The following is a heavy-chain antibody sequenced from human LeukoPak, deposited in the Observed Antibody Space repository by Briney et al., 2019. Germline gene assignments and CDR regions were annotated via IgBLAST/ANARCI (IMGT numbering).Heavy chain of an antibody. V-gene: IGHV4-4*02. CDR2: IYHTGST. D-gene: IGHD5-18*01. J-gene: IGHJ5*02. CDR1: GGSISSNYW. Sequence: SGTLSLTCAVSGGSISSNYWWKWVRQPPGKGLEWIGEIYHTGSTNYNPSLKSRVTISVDTSKNQFSLKLSSVTAADTAVYYCARDLGYSYGYHWFDPWGQGTLVTVSS. CDR3: ARDLGYSYGYHWFDP.